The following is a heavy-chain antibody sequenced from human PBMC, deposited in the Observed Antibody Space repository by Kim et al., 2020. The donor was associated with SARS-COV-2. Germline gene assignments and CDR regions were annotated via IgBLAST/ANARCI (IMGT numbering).Heavy chain of an antibody. CDR2: IWYDGSNK. CDR1: GFTFSSYG. J-gene: IGHJ6*02. Sequence: GGSLRLSCAASGFTFSSYGMHWVRQAPGKGLEWVAVIWYDGSNKYYADSVKGRFTNSRDNSKNTLYLQMNSLRAEDTAVYYCASNLGPGGYYYYGMDVWGQGTTVTVSS. D-gene: IGHD7-27*01. CDR3: ASNLGPGGYYYYGMDV. V-gene: IGHV3-33*08.